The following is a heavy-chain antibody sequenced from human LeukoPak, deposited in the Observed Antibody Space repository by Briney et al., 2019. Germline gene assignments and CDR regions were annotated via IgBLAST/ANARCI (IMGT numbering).Heavy chain of an antibody. V-gene: IGHV4-34*01. Sequence: SETLSLTCAVYGGSFSGYYWSWIRQPPGKGLEWIGEINHSGSTNYNPSLKSRVTISVDTSKNQFSLKLSSVTAADTAVYYCASPGYCSGGSCYFDYWGQGTLVTVSS. D-gene: IGHD2-15*01. CDR1: GGSFSGYY. J-gene: IGHJ4*02. CDR3: ASPGYCSGGSCYFDY. CDR2: INHSGST.